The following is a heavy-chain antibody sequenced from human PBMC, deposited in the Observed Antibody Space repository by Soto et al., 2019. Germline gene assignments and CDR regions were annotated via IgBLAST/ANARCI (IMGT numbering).Heavy chain of an antibody. CDR2: ISGSGGST. D-gene: IGHD3-22*01. CDR1: GFTFSSYA. J-gene: IGHJ5*02. CDR3: ANYNYYDASGPS. Sequence: EVQLLESGGGLVQPGGSLRLSCAASGFTFSSYALSWVRQAPGKGLEWVSGISGSGGSTYYADSVKGRFTISRDNSKNTLYLQMNSLRAEDTAVYYCANYNYYDASGPSWGQGTLVTVSS. V-gene: IGHV3-23*01.